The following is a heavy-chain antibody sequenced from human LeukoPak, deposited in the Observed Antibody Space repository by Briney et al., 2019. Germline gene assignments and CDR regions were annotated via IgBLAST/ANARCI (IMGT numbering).Heavy chain of an antibody. D-gene: IGHD6-13*01. CDR3: ARDNTGAAAGPDAFDI. CDR1: GFTFSSYE. Sequence: GGSLRLSCAASGFTFSSYEMNWVRQAPGKGLEWVSYISSSGSTIYYADSVKGRFTISRDNAKNSLYLQMNSLRAEDTAVYYCARDNTGAAAGPDAFDIWGQGTMVTVSS. J-gene: IGHJ3*02. CDR2: ISSSGSTI. V-gene: IGHV3-48*03.